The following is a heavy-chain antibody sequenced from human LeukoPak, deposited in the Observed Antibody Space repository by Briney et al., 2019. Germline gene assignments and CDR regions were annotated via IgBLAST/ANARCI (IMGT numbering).Heavy chain of an antibody. D-gene: IGHD3-3*01. J-gene: IGHJ6*03. Sequence: SETLSLTCAVSGYSISSGYYCGWSREPPGEGVGGIGISYDSGSTYYNPSVKSRVTISVDTSKNQFSLKLSSVTAADTAVYYCARHPAASYYDFWSGYPNYYYYMDVWGKGTTVTVSS. V-gene: IGHV4-38-2*01. CDR3: ARHPAASYYDFWSGYPNYYYYMDV. CDR1: GYSISSGYY. CDR2: SYDSGST.